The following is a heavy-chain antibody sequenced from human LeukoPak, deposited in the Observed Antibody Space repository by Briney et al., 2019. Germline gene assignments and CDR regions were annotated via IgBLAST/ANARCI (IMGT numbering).Heavy chain of an antibody. Sequence: GGSLRLSCAASGFTVSSNYMSWVRQAPGKGLEWVSVIYSGGSTYYADSVKGRFTISRDNSKNTLYLQMNSLRAEDTAVYYCARSRMVRGVIAAFDIWGQGTMVTVSS. D-gene: IGHD3-10*01. CDR2: IYSGGST. V-gene: IGHV3-53*01. CDR3: ARSRMVRGVIAAFDI. J-gene: IGHJ3*02. CDR1: GFTVSSNY.